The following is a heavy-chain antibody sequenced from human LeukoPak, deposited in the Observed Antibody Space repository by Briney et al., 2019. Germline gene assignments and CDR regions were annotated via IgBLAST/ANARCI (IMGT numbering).Heavy chain of an antibody. Sequence: PGGSLRLSCAASGFTFSSYGMHWVRQAPGKGLEWVAVIWYDGSNKYYADSVKGRFTTSRDNSKNTLYLQMNSLRAEDTAVYYRAKDDGYGYVDYWGQGTLVTVSS. V-gene: IGHV3-33*06. CDR3: AKDDGYGYVDY. CDR2: IWYDGSNK. J-gene: IGHJ4*02. D-gene: IGHD5-18*01. CDR1: GFTFSSYG.